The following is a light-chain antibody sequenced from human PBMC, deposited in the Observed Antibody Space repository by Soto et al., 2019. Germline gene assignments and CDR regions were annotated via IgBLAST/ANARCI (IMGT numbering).Light chain of an antibody. V-gene: IGKV3-20*01. CDR2: GTF. J-gene: IGKJ5*01. CDR3: PQYGSLPYT. Sequence: EIVLTQSPGTLSLSPGKRATLSCRDSQSLSTTDLVWYQHKAGQPPRLVIHGTFTTASGIPARFSGDGSGTDFTLTISTLEPDDSAVYYCPQYGSLPYTFGRGTRLEI. CDR1: QSLSTTD.